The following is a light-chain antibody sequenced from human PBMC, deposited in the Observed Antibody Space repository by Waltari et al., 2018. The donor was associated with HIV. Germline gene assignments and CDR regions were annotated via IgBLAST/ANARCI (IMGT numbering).Light chain of an antibody. J-gene: IGLJ2*01. CDR3: QAWGSTTSGV. Sequence: SYEVTQTPSVAVSPGQTATITCSGYESGDKYTCWYQHKPGQSPLLVIYQDHKRPSGIHERFSGSSSGHTATLTISGSLPMDEADYYCQAWGSTTSGVFGRGTKLTVL. CDR2: QDH. CDR1: ESGDKY. V-gene: IGLV3-1*01.